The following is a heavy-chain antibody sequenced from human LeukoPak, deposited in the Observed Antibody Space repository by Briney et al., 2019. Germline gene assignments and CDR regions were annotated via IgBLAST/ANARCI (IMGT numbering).Heavy chain of an antibody. J-gene: IGHJ6*02. CDR1: GGSISSYY. V-gene: IGHV4-59*01. CDR2: LYYSGST. CDR3: AGSNYYGSGSYLRGYYYYGMDV. Sequence: SETLSLTCTVSGGSISSYYWSWLRQPPGKGLEWIGYLYYSGSTNYNPSLKSRVTISVDTSKNQFSLKLSSVTAADTAVYYCAGSNYYGSGSYLRGYYYYGMDVWGQGTTVTVSS. D-gene: IGHD3-10*01.